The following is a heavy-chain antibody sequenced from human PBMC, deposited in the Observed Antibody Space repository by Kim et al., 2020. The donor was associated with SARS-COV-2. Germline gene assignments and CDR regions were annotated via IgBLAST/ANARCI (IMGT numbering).Heavy chain of an antibody. J-gene: IGHJ4*02. CDR1: AFTFSSYS. Sequence: GGSLRLSCAASAFTFSSYSMNWVRQAPGKGLEWVSSISSSGSYIYYADSVKGRFTISRDNAKNSLYLQMNSLRAEDTAVYYCARENLWIQPWSGEYYFDYWGQGTLVTVSS. D-gene: IGHD5-18*01. V-gene: IGHV3-21*01. CDR3: ARENLWIQPWSGEYYFDY. CDR2: ISSSGSYI.